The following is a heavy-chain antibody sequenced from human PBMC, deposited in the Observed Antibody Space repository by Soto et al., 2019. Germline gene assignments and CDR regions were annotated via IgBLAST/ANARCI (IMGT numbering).Heavy chain of an antibody. V-gene: IGHV3-23*01. Sequence: EVQLLESGGGLVQPGGSLRLSCAASGFTFSSYAMSWVRQAPGKGLEWVSALSGSGGSTYYADSVKGRFTISRDNSKNTLYLQMHSLRAEDTAVYYCAKEVGYWNYLLSPDAFDIWGQGTMVTFSS. D-gene: IGHD1-7*01. CDR2: LSGSGGST. CDR3: AKEVGYWNYLLSPDAFDI. J-gene: IGHJ3*02. CDR1: GFTFSSYA.